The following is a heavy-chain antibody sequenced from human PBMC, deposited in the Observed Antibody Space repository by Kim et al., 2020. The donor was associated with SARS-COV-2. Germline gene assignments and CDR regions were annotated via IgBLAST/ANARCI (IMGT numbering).Heavy chain of an antibody. J-gene: IGHJ1*01. Sequence: GGSLRLSCAASGFTFDDYAMHWVRQAPGKGLEWVSGISWNSGSIGYADSVKGRFTISRDSAKNSLYLQMNSLRAEDTALDYCTKDRPKKSVAGTMGSFQ. CDR1: GFTFDDYA. D-gene: IGHD6-13*01. V-gene: IGHV3-9*01. CDR3: TKDRPKKSVAGTMGSFQ. CDR2: ISWNSGSI.